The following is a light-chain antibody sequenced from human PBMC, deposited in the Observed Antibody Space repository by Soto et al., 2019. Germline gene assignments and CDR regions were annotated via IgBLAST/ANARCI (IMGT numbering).Light chain of an antibody. V-gene: IGLV7-43*01. Sequence: QAVVTQEPSRTVSAGGSVTLTCASSTGAVTSGYYQNGFQQKPGQAPRELIYSTSNQHSWTPARFSCSLLGGKAALTLSGVQPEDEAEYYCLLYDGGALVFGGGTKLTVL. CDR2: STS. CDR3: LLYDGGALV. CDR1: TGAVTSGYY. J-gene: IGLJ3*02.